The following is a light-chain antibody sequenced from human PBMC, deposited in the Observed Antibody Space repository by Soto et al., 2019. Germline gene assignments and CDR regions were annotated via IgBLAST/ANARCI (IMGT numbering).Light chain of an antibody. J-gene: IGKJ1*01. CDR2: GVS. CDR3: QQYNNWLQT. V-gene: IGKV3-15*01. Sequence: EIVLTRSPATLSVSPGEGSTLSCRASQSVGSNLAWYQQKPAQAPRLLIYGVSTRATGTPARFSGSGSGTEFTLTISSMQSEDFAVYYCQQYNNWLQTFGQGTKVDIK. CDR1: QSVGSN.